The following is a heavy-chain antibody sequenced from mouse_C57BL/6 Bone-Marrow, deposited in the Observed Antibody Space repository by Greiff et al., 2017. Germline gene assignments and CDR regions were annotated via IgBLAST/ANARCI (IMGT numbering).Heavy chain of an antibody. Sequence: QVQLKESGAELARPGASVKLSCKASGYTFTSYGISWVKQRTGQGLEWIGEIYPRSGNTYYTEKFKGKATLTADKSSSTAYMELRSLTSEDSAVYFCARSGLITTVVATRFAYWGQGTLVTVSA. CDR3: ARSGLITTVVATRFAY. D-gene: IGHD1-1*01. J-gene: IGHJ3*01. CDR1: GYTFTSYG. V-gene: IGHV1-81*01. CDR2: IYPRSGNT.